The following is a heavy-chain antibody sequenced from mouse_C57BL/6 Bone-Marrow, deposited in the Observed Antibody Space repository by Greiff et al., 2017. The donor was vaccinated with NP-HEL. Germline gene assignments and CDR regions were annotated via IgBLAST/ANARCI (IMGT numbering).Heavy chain of an antibody. V-gene: IGHV1-18*01. CDR3: ARRGGSSYPWFAY. CDR1: GYTFTDYN. Sequence: EVQLQQSGPELVKPGASVKIPCKASGYTFTDYNMDWVKQSHGKSLEWIGDINPNNGGTIYNQKFKGKATLTVDKSSSTAYMELRSLTSEDTAVYYCARRGGSSYPWFAYWGQGTLVTVSA. CDR2: INPNNGGT. D-gene: IGHD1-1*01. J-gene: IGHJ3*01.